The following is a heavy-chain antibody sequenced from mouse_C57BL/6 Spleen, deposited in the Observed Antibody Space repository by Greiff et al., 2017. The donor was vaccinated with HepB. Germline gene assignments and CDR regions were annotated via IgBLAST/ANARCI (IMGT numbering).Heavy chain of an antibody. D-gene: IGHD2-1*01. Sequence: QVQLQQPGAELVKPGASVKMSCKASGYTFTSYWITWVKQRPGQGLEWIGDIYPGSGSTNYNEKFKSKATLTVDTSSSTAYMQLSSLTSEDSAVYYCERGGIYYGKRYAMDYWGQGTSVTVSS. J-gene: IGHJ4*01. V-gene: IGHV1-55*01. CDR2: IYPGSGST. CDR1: GYTFTSYW. CDR3: ERGGIYYGKRYAMDY.